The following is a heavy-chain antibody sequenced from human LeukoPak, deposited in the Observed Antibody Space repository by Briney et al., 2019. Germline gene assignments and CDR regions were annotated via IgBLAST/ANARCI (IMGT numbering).Heavy chain of an antibody. Sequence: SVKVSCKASGGTFSSYAISWVRQAPGQGLEWMGRIIPIFGTANYAQKFQGRVTITTDESTSTAYMELSSLRSEDTAVYYCARVATYYYDSSGYRNNWFDPWGQGTLVTVSS. CDR1: GGTFSSYA. CDR3: ARVATYYYDSSGYRNNWFDP. J-gene: IGHJ5*02. V-gene: IGHV1-69*05. CDR2: IIPIFGTA. D-gene: IGHD3-22*01.